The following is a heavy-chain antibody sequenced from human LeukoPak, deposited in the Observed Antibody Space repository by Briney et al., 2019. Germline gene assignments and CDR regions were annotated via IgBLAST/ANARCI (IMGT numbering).Heavy chain of an antibody. CDR2: ISAYNGNT. CDR1: GYTFTRYG. D-gene: IGHD6-13*01. Sequence: ASVKVSCKASGYTFTRYGFSWVRQAPGQGLEWMGWISAYNGNTHYAQKLQDRVTMTTDTSTSTAYMELRSLRSDDTAVYYCARGPIAAAGTWHNWFDPWGQGTLVTVSS. V-gene: IGHV1-18*01. J-gene: IGHJ5*02. CDR3: ARGPIAAAGTWHNWFDP.